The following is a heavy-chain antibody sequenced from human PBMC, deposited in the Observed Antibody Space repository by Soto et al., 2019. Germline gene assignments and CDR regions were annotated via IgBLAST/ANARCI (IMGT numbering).Heavy chain of an antibody. CDR3: VRGYSPNSGAFDI. D-gene: IGHD5-18*01. CDR1: GFTFSSYG. CDR2: IWYDGSNK. J-gene: IGHJ3*02. Sequence: QVQVVESGGGVVQPGRSLRLSCAASGFTFSSYGMHWVRQAPGKGLEWVAVIWYDGSNKYYAESVKDRFTISRDNSKNTLYLQMNSLRAEDTAVYYCVRGYSPNSGAFDIWGQGTLVSVSS. V-gene: IGHV3-33*01.